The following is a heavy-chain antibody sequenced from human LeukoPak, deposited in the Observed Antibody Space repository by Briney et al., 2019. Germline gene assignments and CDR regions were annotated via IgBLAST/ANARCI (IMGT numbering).Heavy chain of an antibody. D-gene: IGHD3-22*01. V-gene: IGHV3-30*04. CDR1: GFTFSSYA. Sequence: GGSLRLSCAASGFTFSSYAMHWVRQAPGKGLEWVAVISYDGSNKYYADSVKGRFTISRDNSKSTLYLQMNSLRAEDTAVYYCARGRDYYDSSGYTSHDAFDIWGQGTMVTVSS. CDR3: ARGRDYYDSSGYTSHDAFDI. CDR2: ISYDGSNK. J-gene: IGHJ3*02.